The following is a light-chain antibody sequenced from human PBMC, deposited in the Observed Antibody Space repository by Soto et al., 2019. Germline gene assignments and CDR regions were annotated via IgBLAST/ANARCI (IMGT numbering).Light chain of an antibody. CDR1: QSVSSS. Sequence: EIVVTQSPATLSVSPGERVTLSCRASQSVSSSLAWYQQRPGQAPRLLIYDTSTRAPGIAAGFSGSGSGTEFTLTISSLQSEDVAVYYCQQYVHWPPGTFGQGTKVDIK. J-gene: IGKJ1*01. V-gene: IGKV3-15*01. CDR2: DTS. CDR3: QQYVHWPPGT.